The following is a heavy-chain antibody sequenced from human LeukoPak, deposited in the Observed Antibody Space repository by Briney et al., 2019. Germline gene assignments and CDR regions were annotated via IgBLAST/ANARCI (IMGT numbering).Heavy chain of an antibody. CDR1: GFTVSINY. J-gene: IGHJ5*02. CDR3: AREDRMSRVDP. V-gene: IGHV3-53*04. Sequence: GGSLRLSCAASGFTVSINYMSWVRQAPGKGLEWVSVIYSGGSTYYADSVKGRFTISRHNSKNTLYLQMNSLRAEDTAVYYCAREDRMSRVDPWGQGPLVSVSS. CDR2: IYSGGST. D-gene: IGHD2-15*01.